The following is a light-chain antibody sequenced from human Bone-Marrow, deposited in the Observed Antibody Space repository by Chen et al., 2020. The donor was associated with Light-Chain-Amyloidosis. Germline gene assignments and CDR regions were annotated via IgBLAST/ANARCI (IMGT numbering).Light chain of an antibody. Sequence: DIQMTQSPSSLSASVGDRVTITCRASQDSSNYLAWYQQKPGKIPKLLIYTASTLQSGVPSRFSGSGSGTDVTLTISSLQPEDVATYYCQKYNSAPPTFGQGTKVEIK. J-gene: IGKJ1*01. CDR2: TAS. CDR1: QDSSNY. CDR3: QKYNSAPPT. V-gene: IGKV1-27*01.